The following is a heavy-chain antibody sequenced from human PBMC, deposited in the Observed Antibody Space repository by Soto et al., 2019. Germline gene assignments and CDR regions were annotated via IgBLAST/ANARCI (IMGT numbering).Heavy chain of an antibody. D-gene: IGHD6-19*01. CDR2: IYYSGST. J-gene: IGHJ4*02. V-gene: IGHV4-61*01. CDR1: GGSVSSGSYY. Sequence: QVQLQESGPGLVKPSETLSLTCTVSGGSVSSGSYYWSWIRQPPGKGLEWIGYIYYSGSTNYNPSLKSRVTISVDTSKNQFSLKLSSVTAADTAVYYCARADEQWLVDYWGQGTLVTVSS. CDR3: ARADEQWLVDY.